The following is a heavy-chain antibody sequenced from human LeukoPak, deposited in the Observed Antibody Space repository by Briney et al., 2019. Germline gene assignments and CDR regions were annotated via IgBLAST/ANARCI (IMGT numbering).Heavy chain of an antibody. Sequence: GGSLRLSCTASGFTLRNYWMHWFRQVPGKRLVWVSRISGDGSVTNYADSVQGRFTISRDNAKNILHLQINSLRSEDTAVYYCARYSSSSGGAAYYLDYWGHGTLVTVSS. CDR2: ISGDGSVT. J-gene: IGHJ4*01. D-gene: IGHD6-6*01. V-gene: IGHV3-74*01. CDR3: ARYSSSSGGAAYYLDY. CDR1: GFTLRNYW.